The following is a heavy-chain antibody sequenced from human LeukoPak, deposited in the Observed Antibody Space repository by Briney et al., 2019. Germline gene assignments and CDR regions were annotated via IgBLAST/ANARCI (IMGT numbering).Heavy chain of an antibody. Sequence: AGGSLRLSCAASGFTFSSYAMHWVRQAPGKGLEWVAVISYDGSNKYYADSVKGRFTISRDNSKNTLYLQMNSLRAEDTAVYYCARDLSIDYYDSSGPDYWGQGTLVTVSS. V-gene: IGHV3-30-3*01. CDR3: ARDLSIDYYDSSGPDY. D-gene: IGHD3-22*01. J-gene: IGHJ4*02. CDR1: GFTFSSYA. CDR2: ISYDGSNK.